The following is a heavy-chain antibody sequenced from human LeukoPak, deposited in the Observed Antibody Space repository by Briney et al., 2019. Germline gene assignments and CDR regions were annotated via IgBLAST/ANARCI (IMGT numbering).Heavy chain of an antibody. CDR1: GFTFSSYA. CDR2: ISGSGGST. V-gene: IGHV3-23*01. D-gene: IGHD2-2*02. J-gene: IGHJ4*02. CDR3: AKVWQYSSSTSCYKYYFDS. Sequence: PGGSLRLSCAASGFTFSSYAMSWVRQAPGKGLEWVSAISGSGGSTYYADPVKGRFTISRDNSKNTLSLQMNSLRAEDTGVNYCAKVWQYSSSTSCYKYYFDSWGQGTLVTVSS.